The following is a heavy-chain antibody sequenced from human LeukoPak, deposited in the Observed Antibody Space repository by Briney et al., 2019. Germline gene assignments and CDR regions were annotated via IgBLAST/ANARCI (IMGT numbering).Heavy chain of an antibody. J-gene: IGHJ4*02. CDR1: GFALSSHR. CDR3: ARDYYDSSGFDY. V-gene: IGHV3-7*01. CDR2: VNRDGSET. D-gene: IGHD3-22*01. Sequence: GGSLRLSCAASGFALSSHRMTWVRQVPGRGPEWVANVNRDGSETYYLDSVKGRFTISKDNAKNSLYLQMNSLRAEDTAVYYCARDYYDSSGFDYWGQGTLVTVSS.